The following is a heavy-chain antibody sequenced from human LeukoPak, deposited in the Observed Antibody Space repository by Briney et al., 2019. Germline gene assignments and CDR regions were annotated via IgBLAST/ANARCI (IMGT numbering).Heavy chain of an antibody. CDR1: GYTFTSYG. CDR2: ISAYNDNT. CDR3: ARNRPIVVVPAAIGYYYYYYMDV. V-gene: IGHV1-18*01. J-gene: IGHJ6*03. Sequence: ASVKVSCKASGYTFTSYGISRVRQAPGQGLEWMGWISAYNDNTNYAQKLQGRVTMTTDTSTSTAYMELRSLRSDDTAVYYCARNRPIVVVPAAIGYYYYYYMDVWGKGTTVTVSS. D-gene: IGHD2-2*01.